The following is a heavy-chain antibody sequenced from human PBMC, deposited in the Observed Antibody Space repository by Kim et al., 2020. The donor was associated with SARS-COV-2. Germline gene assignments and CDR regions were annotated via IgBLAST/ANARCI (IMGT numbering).Heavy chain of an antibody. D-gene: IGHD3-3*01. CDR2: IWYDGSNK. CDR1: GFTFSSYG. Sequence: GGSLRLSCAASGFTFSSYGMHWVRQAPGKGLEWVAVIWYDGSNKYYADSVKGRFTISRDNSKNTLYLQMNSLRAEDTAVYYCARGGHEKYYDFWSGQNGVFDYWGQGTLVTVSS. V-gene: IGHV3-33*01. CDR3: ARGGHEKYYDFWSGQNGVFDY. J-gene: IGHJ4*02.